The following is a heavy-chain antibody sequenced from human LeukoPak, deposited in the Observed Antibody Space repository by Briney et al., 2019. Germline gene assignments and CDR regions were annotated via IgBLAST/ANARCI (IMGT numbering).Heavy chain of an antibody. CDR2: ISGSGGST. V-gene: IGHV3-23*01. D-gene: IGHD3-16*01. Sequence: NPGGSLSLSYAASGFTFSSYAMSWVRQAPGKGLEWVSAISGSGGSTYYADSVKGRFTISRDNAKNTLYLQMNSLRAEDTAVYYCTRGGVDYWGQGTLVTVSS. CDR1: GFTFSSYA. CDR3: TRGGVDY. J-gene: IGHJ4*02.